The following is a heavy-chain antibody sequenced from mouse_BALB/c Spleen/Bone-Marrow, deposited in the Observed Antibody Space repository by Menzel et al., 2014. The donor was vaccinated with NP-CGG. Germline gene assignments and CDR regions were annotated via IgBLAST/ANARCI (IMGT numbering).Heavy chain of an antibody. V-gene: IGHV1S81*02. CDR1: GYTFTSYY. J-gene: IGHJ4*01. CDR3: IYYGNPYAMDY. D-gene: IGHD2-1*01. Sequence: QVHVKQSGAELVKPGASVKLSCKASGYTFTSYYMYWVKQRPGQGLEWIGEINPSNGGTNFNEKFKSKATLTVDKSSSTAYMQLSSLTPEDSAVYYCIYYGNPYAMDYWGQGTSVTVSS. CDR2: INPSNGGT.